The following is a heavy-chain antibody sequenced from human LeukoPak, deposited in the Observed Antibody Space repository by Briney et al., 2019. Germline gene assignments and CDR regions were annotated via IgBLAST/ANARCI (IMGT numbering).Heavy chain of an antibody. CDR3: VKDFWPARDGGGYYSPFAY. CDR1: GFTFSNYA. CDR2: MSANGDTT. Sequence: GGSLRLSCAAAGFTFSNYAMNWVRQAPGKGLEWVSGMSANGDTTYYVDSVRGRFTISRDNSKNSVFLQMNSLRDADTAVYYCVKDFWPARDGGGYYSPFAYWGEGTLVTVSS. D-gene: IGHD3-22*01. J-gene: IGHJ4*02. V-gene: IGHV3-23*01.